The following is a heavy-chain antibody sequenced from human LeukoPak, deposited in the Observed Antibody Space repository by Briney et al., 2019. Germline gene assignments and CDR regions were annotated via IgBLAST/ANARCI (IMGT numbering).Heavy chain of an antibody. Sequence: SETLSLTCAVYGGSFSGYYWSWIRQPPGKGLEWIGEINHSGSTNYNPSLKSRVTISVDTSKNQFSLKLSSVTAADTAVYYCARFPRYCSSTSCYKVGDYWGQGTLVTVSS. CDR1: GGSFSGYY. D-gene: IGHD2-2*01. CDR2: INHSGST. J-gene: IGHJ4*02. V-gene: IGHV4-34*01. CDR3: ARFPRYCSSTSCYKVGDY.